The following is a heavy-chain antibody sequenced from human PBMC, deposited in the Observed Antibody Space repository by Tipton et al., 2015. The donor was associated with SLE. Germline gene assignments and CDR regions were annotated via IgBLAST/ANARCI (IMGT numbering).Heavy chain of an antibody. V-gene: IGHV3-7*01. CDR3: ARVEIVAFDI. CDR1: GFTFSSYA. CDR2: IKQDGSEK. D-gene: IGHD3-16*02. Sequence: SLRLSCAASGFTFSSYAMSWVRQAPGKGLEWVANIKQDGSEKYYVDSVKGRFTISRDNAKNSLYLQMNSLRAEDTAVYYCARVEIVAFDIWGQGTMVTVSS. J-gene: IGHJ3*02.